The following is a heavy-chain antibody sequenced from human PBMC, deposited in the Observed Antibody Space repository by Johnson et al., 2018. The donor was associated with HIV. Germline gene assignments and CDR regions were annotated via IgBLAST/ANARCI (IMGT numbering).Heavy chain of an antibody. CDR1: GFTFSSYW. CDR3: ASRYTVDAFDI. CDR2: ISYDGHNE. V-gene: IGHV3-30*03. Sequence: QVQLVESGGGLVQPGGSLRLSCAASGFTFSSYWMSWVRQAPGKGLEWVAVISYDGHNEYYADSVEGRFTVSRDNTKNTLYLQMNSLRAEDTAVYYCASRYTVDAFDIWGQGTRVTVSS. D-gene: IGHD1-1*01. J-gene: IGHJ3*02.